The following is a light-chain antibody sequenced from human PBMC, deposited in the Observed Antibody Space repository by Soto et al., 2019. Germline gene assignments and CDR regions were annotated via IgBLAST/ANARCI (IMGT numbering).Light chain of an antibody. CDR2: ATS. CDR3: QQYGPSPT. J-gene: IGKJ4*01. CDR1: QSISRSD. V-gene: IGKV3-20*01. Sequence: EILLTQSPGTLSLSPGESATLSCRASQSISRSDLAWYQHRPGQSPRLLIYATSTRATGIPDRFTGGGSGTGFTLTISRLEPEDSAVYYCQQYGPSPTFGGGSKVDIK.